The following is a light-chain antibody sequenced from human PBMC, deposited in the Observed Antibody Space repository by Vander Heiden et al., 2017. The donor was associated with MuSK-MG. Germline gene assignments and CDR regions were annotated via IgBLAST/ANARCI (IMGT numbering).Light chain of an antibody. Sequence: QSVLTQPPSVSGAPGQRVTMSCTGSGSNIGAGYDVHWYQELPGTAPKLLIYENKNRPSGVPDRFSGSKSGTSAYLAITGLQAEDEADYYCQSFDSSMSGSVVCGGGTQLTVL. CDR2: ENK. CDR1: GSNIGAGYD. CDR3: QSFDSSMSGSVV. J-gene: IGLJ2*01. V-gene: IGLV1-40*01.